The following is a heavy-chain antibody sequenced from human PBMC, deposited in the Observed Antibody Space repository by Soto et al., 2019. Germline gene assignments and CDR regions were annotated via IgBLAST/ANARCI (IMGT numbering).Heavy chain of an antibody. J-gene: IGHJ5*02. CDR1: GGTFSSYA. Sequence: SVKVSCKASGGTFSSYAISWVRQAPGQGLEWMGGIIPIFGTANYAQKFQGRVTITADKSTSTAYMELSSLRSEDTAVYYCASSVAVAGLDNWFDPWGQGNVVTVSS. V-gene: IGHV1-69*06. CDR2: IIPIFGTA. D-gene: IGHD6-19*01. CDR3: ASSVAVAGLDNWFDP.